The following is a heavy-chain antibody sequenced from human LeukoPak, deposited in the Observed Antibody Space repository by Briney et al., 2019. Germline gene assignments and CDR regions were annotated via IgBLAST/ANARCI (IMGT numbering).Heavy chain of an antibody. J-gene: IGHJ4*02. D-gene: IGHD3-3*01. CDR3: ARLSTYYDFWSPLDY. Sequence: SETLSLTCTVSGASVSSHYWSWIRQPPGKGLEWIGYVSYSGGTNYNPSLKSRVTISLDTSKDQFSLRLNSVTAADTAVYYCARLSTYYDFWSPLDYWGQGTLVTFSS. CDR1: GASVSSHY. V-gene: IGHV4-59*02. CDR2: VSYSGGT.